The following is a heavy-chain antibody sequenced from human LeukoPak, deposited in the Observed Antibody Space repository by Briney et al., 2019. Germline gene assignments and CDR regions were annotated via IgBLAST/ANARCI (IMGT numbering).Heavy chain of an antibody. D-gene: IGHD6-13*01. Sequence: ASVKVSCEASGYTFSVYYMHWVRQAPGQGLEWMGWMNPNSGGTYYTQKFKDRVTMTRDTSITTAYMELSSLRSDDTAVYYCATSSGYSTSWGAFDIWGQGTMVTVSS. J-gene: IGHJ3*02. CDR2: MNPNSGGT. CDR3: ATSSGYSTSWGAFDI. V-gene: IGHV1-2*02. CDR1: GYTFSVYY.